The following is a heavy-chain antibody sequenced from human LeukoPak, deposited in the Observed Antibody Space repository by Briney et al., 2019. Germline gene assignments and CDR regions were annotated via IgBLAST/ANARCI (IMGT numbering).Heavy chain of an antibody. J-gene: IGHJ3*02. CDR1: GYTFTGYY. Sequence: ASVKVSCKASGYTFTGYYMHWVRQAPGQGLEWMGWINPNSGGTNYAQNFQGRVTMTRDTSISTAYMELSRLRSDDTAVYYCARVQVEQWLVRQSDAFDIWGQGTMVTVSS. CDR3: ARVQVEQWLVRQSDAFDI. V-gene: IGHV1-2*02. D-gene: IGHD6-19*01. CDR2: INPNSGGT.